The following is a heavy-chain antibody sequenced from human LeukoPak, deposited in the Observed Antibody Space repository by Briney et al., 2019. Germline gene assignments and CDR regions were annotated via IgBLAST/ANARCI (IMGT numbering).Heavy chain of an antibody. Sequence: SVKVSCKASGYTFTGYYMHWVRQAPGQGLEWMGGIIPIFGTANYAQKFQGRVTITADESTSTAYMELSSLRSEDTAVYYCARDRDYMDVWGKGTTVTISS. CDR2: IIPIFGTA. V-gene: IGHV1-69*13. CDR3: ARDRDYMDV. CDR1: GYTFTGYY. J-gene: IGHJ6*03.